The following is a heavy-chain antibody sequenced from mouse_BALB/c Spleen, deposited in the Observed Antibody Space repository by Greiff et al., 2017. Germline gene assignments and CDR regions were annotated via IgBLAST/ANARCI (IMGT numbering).Heavy chain of an antibody. CDR2: IYPGNSDT. CDR3: TRGTGYDVGYYAMDY. Sequence: VQLQQSGTVLARPGASVKMSCKASGYSFTSYWMHWVKQRPGQGLEWIGAIYPGNSDTSYNQKFKGKAKLTAVTSASTAYMELSSLTNEDSAVYYCTRGTGYDVGYYAMDYWGQGTSVTVSS. CDR1: GYSFTSYW. V-gene: IGHV1-5*01. J-gene: IGHJ4*01. D-gene: IGHD2-14*01.